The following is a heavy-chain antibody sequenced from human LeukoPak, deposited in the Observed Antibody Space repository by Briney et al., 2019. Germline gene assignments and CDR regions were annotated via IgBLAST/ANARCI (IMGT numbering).Heavy chain of an antibody. Sequence: PSETLSLTCTVSGGSISSYYWSWIRQPPGKGLEWIGYIYYSGSTNYNPSLKSRVTISVDTSKNQFSLKLSSVTAADTAVYYCARARRAVAGQRHFDYWGQGTPVTVSS. J-gene: IGHJ4*02. CDR3: ARARRAVAGQRHFDY. D-gene: IGHD6-19*01. V-gene: IGHV4-59*01. CDR2: IYYSGST. CDR1: GGSISSYY.